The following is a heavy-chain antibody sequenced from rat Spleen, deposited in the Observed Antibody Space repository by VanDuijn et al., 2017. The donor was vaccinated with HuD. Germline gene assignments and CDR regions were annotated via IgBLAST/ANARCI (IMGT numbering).Heavy chain of an antibody. V-gene: IGHV5-25*01. J-gene: IGHJ2*01. D-gene: IGHD1-5*01. CDR2: ISTGGGNT. CDR3: AKESIGTTYFDY. Sequence: EVQLVESGGGLVQPGRSLKLSCAASGFTFSDYNMAWVRQAPTKGLEWVASISTGGGNTYYRDSVKGRFTISRDNAKNTLYLQMDSLRSEDTATYYCAKESIGTTYFDYWGQGVMVTVSS. CDR1: GFTFSDYN.